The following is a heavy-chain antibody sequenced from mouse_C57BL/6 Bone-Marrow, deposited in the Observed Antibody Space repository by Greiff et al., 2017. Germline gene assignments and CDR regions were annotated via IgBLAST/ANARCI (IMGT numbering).Heavy chain of an antibody. Sequence: EVKLVESGGGLVQPGESLKLSCESNEYEFPSHDMSWVRKTPEKRLELVAAINSAGGSTYYPDTMERRFIISRDNTKKTLSLQMSSLRSEDTALYYCARHRYYGSSYGWYFDVWGTGTTVTVPS. CDR2: INSAGGST. J-gene: IGHJ1*03. CDR1: EYEFPSHD. CDR3: ARHRYYGSSYGWYFDV. D-gene: IGHD1-1*01. V-gene: IGHV5-2*01.